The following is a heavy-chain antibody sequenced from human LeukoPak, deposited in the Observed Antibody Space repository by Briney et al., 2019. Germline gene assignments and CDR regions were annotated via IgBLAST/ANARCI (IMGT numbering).Heavy chain of an antibody. V-gene: IGHV5-51*01. J-gene: IGHJ6*03. CDR1: GYRFTSYW. D-gene: IGHD2-21*02. CDR3: ARQSGDYSYYYYMDV. Sequence: VESLKISCKGSGYRFTSYWIGWVRQKPGKGLEWMGIIYPGDSDTRYSPSFRGQVTISADKSISTAYLQWSSLKASDTAMYCYARQSGDYSYYYYMDVWGKGTTVTISS. CDR2: IYPGDSDT.